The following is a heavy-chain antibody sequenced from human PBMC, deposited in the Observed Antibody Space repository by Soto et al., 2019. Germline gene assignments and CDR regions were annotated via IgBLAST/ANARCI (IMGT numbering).Heavy chain of an antibody. V-gene: IGHV1-3*01. CDR1: GYTFTSYA. CDR3: ARRGLTATIRGDYYYYYMDV. Sequence: ASVKVSCKASGYTFTSYAMHWVRQAPGQRLEWMGWINAGNGNTKYSQKFQGRVTITRDTSASTAYMELSSLRSEDTAVYYCARRGLTATIRGDYYYYYMDVWGKGTTVTVSS. D-gene: IGHD5-12*01. J-gene: IGHJ6*03. CDR2: INAGNGNT.